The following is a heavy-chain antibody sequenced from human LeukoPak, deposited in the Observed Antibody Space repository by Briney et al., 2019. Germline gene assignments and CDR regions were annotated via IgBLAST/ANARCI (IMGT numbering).Heavy chain of an antibody. D-gene: IGHD5-18*01. J-gene: IGHJ5*02. Sequence: SETLSLTCTAFGGSISSYYWSWIRQPPGKGLEWIGYIYYSGSTNYNPSLKSRVTISVDTSKNQFSLKLSSVVAADTAVYYCARVSGYSYGLCDPWSQGTLVTVTS. CDR3: ARVSGYSYGLCDP. V-gene: IGHV4-59*01. CDR2: IYYSGST. CDR1: GGSISSYY.